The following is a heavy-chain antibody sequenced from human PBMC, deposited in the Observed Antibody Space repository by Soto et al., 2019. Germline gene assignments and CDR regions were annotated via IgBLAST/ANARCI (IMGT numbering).Heavy chain of an antibody. CDR3: APMGV. Sequence: EVQLLESGGGLVQPGGVPETLLCSLWIHLSSYAMSWVRQAPGKGLEWVSAISGSDNNTYYADSVKGRFTISRDNSKNTLYLQMSSLRADDTAVYYCAPMGVWGQGTTVTVSS. CDR2: ISGSDNNT. CDR1: IHLSSYA. V-gene: IGHV3-23*01. J-gene: IGHJ6*02.